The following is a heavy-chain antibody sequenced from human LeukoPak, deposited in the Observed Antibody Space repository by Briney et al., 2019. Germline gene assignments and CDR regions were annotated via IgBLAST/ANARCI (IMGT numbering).Heavy chain of an antibody. D-gene: IGHD3-10*01. J-gene: IGHJ4*02. CDR3: ARVDTMVRGVIDYYFDY. CDR2: IYSGGST. CDR1: GFTVSSNY. Sequence: GGSLRLSCAASGFTVSSNYMSWVRQAPGEGLEWVSVIYSGGSTYYADSVKGRFTISRDNSKNTLYLQMNSLRAEDTAVYYCARVDTMVRGVIDYYFDYWGQGTLVTVSS. V-gene: IGHV3-53*01.